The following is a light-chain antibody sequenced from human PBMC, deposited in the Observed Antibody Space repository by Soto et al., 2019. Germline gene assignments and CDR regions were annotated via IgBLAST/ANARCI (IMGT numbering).Light chain of an antibody. J-gene: IGKJ1*01. CDR2: AAS. Sequence: IQLTQSPSSLSASVGDRVTITCRASQGISSYLTWYQQKPGKAPKLLIYAASTLQSGVPSRFSGSGSGTDGTLTISSLKTEDFATYYCQQSYSTPPTFGQGTKVDIK. CDR3: QQSYSTPPT. V-gene: IGKV1-39*01. CDR1: QGISSY.